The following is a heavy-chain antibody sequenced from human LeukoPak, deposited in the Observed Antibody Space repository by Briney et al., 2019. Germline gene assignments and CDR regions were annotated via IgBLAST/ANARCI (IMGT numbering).Heavy chain of an antibody. CDR2: ISGSGGST. J-gene: IGHJ5*02. Sequence: GGSLRLSCAACGFTLSNFATTWVRQAPGKGLEWVSAISGSGGSTYYADSVRGRFTISRDNAKNSLYLQMNSLRAEDTAVYYCARERGPWGQGTLVTVSS. CDR3: ARERGP. V-gene: IGHV3-23*01. CDR1: GFTLSNFA.